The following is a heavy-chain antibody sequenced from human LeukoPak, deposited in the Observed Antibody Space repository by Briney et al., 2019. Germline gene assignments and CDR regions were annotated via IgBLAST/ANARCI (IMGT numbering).Heavy chain of an antibody. D-gene: IGHD7-27*01. V-gene: IGHV4-4*07. CDR2: IYTSGST. CDR1: GGSLSSYY. Sequence: SETLSLTCTVSGGSLSSYYWSWIRQPAGKELEWIGRIYTSGSTNYNPSLKSRVTMSVDTSKNQFSLKLSSVTAADTAVYYCARDVSLGNWFDPWGQGTLVTVSS. CDR3: ARDVSLGNWFDP. J-gene: IGHJ5*02.